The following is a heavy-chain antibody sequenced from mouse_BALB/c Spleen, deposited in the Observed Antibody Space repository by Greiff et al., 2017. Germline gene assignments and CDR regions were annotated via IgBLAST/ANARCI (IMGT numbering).Heavy chain of an antibody. CDR3: ARGGPFDY. CDR1: GFTFSSFG. J-gene: IGHJ2*01. Sequence: DVMLVESGGGLVQPGGSRKLSCAASGFTFSSFGMHWVRQAPEKGLEWVAYISSGSSTIYYADTVKGRFTISRDNPKNTLFLQMTSLRSEDTAMYYCARGGPFDYWGQGTTLTVSS. V-gene: IGHV5-17*02. CDR2: ISSGSSTI.